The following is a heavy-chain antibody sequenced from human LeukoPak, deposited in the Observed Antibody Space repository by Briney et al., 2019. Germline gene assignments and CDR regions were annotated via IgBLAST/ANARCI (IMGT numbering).Heavy chain of an antibody. D-gene: IGHD6-13*01. CDR3: ARFRIAAADY. CDR1: GGSISSSSYY. V-gene: IGHV4-39*01. CDR2: IYYSGST. J-gene: IGHJ4*02. Sequence: SETLSLTCTVSGGSISSSSYYWGWIRQPPGKGLEWIGSIYYSGSTYYNPSLKSRVTISVDTSKNQFSLKLSSVTAADTAVYCCARFRIAAADYWGQGTLVTVSS.